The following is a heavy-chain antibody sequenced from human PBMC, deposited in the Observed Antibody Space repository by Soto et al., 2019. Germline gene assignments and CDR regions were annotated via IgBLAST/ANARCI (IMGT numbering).Heavy chain of an antibody. CDR3: ARDLAAAPQVYYYYYYMDV. J-gene: IGHJ6*03. V-gene: IGHV3-21*01. CDR1: GFTFSSYS. CDR2: ISSSSSYI. Sequence: EAQLVESGGGLVKPGGSLRLSCAASGFTFSSYSMNWVRQAPGKGLEWVSSISSSSSYIYYADSVKGRFTISRDNAKNSLYLQMNSLRAEDTAVYYCARDLAAAPQVYYYYYYMDVWGKGTTVTVSS. D-gene: IGHD6-13*01.